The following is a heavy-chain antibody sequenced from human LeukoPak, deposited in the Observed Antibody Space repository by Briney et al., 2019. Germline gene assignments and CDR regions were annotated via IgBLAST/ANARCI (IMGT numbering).Heavy chain of an antibody. Sequence: GGSLRLSCAASGFTVSSNYMSWVRQAPGKGLEWVSVIYSGGSTYYADSVKGRFTIPRDNSKNTLYLQMNSLRAEDTAVYYCARGQRITMVRGPINWFDPWGQGTLVTVSS. CDR1: GFTVSSNY. D-gene: IGHD3-10*01. V-gene: IGHV3-53*01. CDR3: ARGQRITMVRGPINWFDP. J-gene: IGHJ5*02. CDR2: IYSGGST.